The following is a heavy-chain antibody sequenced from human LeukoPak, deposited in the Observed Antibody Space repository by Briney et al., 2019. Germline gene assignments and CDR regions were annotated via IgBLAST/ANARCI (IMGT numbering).Heavy chain of an antibody. D-gene: IGHD4-17*01. V-gene: IGHV3-23*01. CDR3: AIQETTVTTYDY. J-gene: IGHJ4*02. Sequence: TGGSLRLSCAASGFTFSSYAMSWVRQAPGKGLEWVSAISGSGGSTYYADSVEGRFTISRDNSKNTLYLQMNSLRAEDTAVYYCAIQETTVTTYDYWGQGTLVTVSS. CDR2: ISGSGGST. CDR1: GFTFSSYA.